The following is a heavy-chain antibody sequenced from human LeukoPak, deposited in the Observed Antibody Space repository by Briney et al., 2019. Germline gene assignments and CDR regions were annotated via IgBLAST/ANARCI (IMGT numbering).Heavy chain of an antibody. Sequence: PGGPLRLSCAASGFTFDDYGMSWVRQAPGKGLEWVSAISGSGGSTYYADSVKGRFTISRDNSKNTLYLQMNSLRAEDTAVYYCAKDPDTAMVPHFDYWGQGTLVTVSS. CDR2: ISGSGGST. J-gene: IGHJ4*02. D-gene: IGHD5-18*01. CDR3: AKDPDTAMVPHFDY. V-gene: IGHV3-23*01. CDR1: GFTFDDYG.